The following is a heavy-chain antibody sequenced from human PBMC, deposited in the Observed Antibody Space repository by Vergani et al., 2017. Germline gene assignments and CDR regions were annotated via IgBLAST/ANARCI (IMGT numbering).Heavy chain of an antibody. CDR1: GFTFDDYT. V-gene: IGHV3-43*01. Sequence: EVQLVESGGVVVQPGGSLRLSCAASGFTFDDYTMHWVRQAPGKGLEWVSLISWDGGSTYYADSVKGRFTISRDNAKNSLYLQMNSLRAEDTAVYYCARGEVTIFGVVTHWGQGTLVTVSS. J-gene: IGHJ4*02. D-gene: IGHD3-3*01. CDR3: ARGEVTIFGVVTH. CDR2: ISWDGGST.